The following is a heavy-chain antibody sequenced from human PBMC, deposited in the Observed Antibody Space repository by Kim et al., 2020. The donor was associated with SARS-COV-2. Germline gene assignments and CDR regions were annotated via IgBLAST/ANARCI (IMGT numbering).Heavy chain of an antibody. D-gene: IGHD2-21*02. V-gene: IGHV1-69*13. Sequence: SVKVSCKASGGTFSSYAISWVRQAPGQGLEWMGGIIPIFGTANYAQKFQGRVTITADESTSTAYMELSSLRSEDTAVYYCARAKFCGGDCYRFAFDIWGQGTMVTVSS. CDR3: ARAKFCGGDCYRFAFDI. CDR1: GGTFSSYA. J-gene: IGHJ3*02. CDR2: IIPIFGTA.